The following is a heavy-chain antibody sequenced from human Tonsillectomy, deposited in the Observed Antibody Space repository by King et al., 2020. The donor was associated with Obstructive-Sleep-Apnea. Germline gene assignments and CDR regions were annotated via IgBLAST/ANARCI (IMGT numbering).Heavy chain of an antibody. CDR2: ISSSSSYI. J-gene: IGHJ5*02. CDR3: AGGGYRGIAVAGTFWFDP. CDR1: GFTFSSYS. V-gene: IGHV3-21*01. Sequence: VQLVESGGGLVKPGGSLRLSCAASGFTFSSYSMNWVRQAPGKGLEWVSSISSSSSYIYYADSVKGRFTISRDNAKNALYLQMNSLRAEETAVYYCAGGGYRGIAVAGTFWFDPWGQGTLVTVSS. D-gene: IGHD6-19*01.